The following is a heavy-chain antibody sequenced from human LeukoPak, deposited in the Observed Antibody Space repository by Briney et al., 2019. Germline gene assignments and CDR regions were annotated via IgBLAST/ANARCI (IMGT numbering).Heavy chain of an antibody. CDR3: ARRAIFGVVSHDAFDI. CDR2: IYPGDSDT. V-gene: IGHV5-51*01. D-gene: IGHD3-3*01. Sequence: GESLKISCKGSGYSFTSYWIGWVRQMPGKGLEWMGIIYPGDSDTRYSPSFQGQVTISADKSISTAYLQWSSLKASDTAMYYCARRAIFGVVSHDAFDIWGQGTMVTVSS. J-gene: IGHJ3*02. CDR1: GYSFTSYW.